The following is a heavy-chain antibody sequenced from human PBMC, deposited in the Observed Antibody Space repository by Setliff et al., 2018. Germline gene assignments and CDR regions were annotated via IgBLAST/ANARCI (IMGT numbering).Heavy chain of an antibody. J-gene: IGHJ6*02. V-gene: IGHV3-21*01. CDR1: GFTFSSSA. CDR3: VRDYLHPSFGYYYGMDV. D-gene: IGHD3-10*01. Sequence: GGSLRLSCAASGFTFSSSAMAWVRQAPGKGLEWVSAISSTITSTYYADSVRGRFTISRDNARNSVHLQMNSLRAEDTAIYYCVRDYLHPSFGYYYGMDVWGQGTTVTVSS. CDR2: ISSTITST.